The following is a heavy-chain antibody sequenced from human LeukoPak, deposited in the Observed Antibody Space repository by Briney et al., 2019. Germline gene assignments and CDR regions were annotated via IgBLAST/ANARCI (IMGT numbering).Heavy chain of an antibody. J-gene: IGHJ6*03. CDR2: IYYSGST. CDR1: GGSISSYY. D-gene: IGHD5-18*01. V-gene: IGHV4-59*01. CDR3: ARVGGYSYGRFYYYYYYMDV. Sequence: SETLSLTCTVSGGSISSYYWSWIRQPPGKGLEWIGYIYYSGSTNYNPSLKSRVTISVDTSKNQFSLKLSSVTAADTAVYYCARVGGYSYGRFYYYYYYMDVWGKGTTVTVSS.